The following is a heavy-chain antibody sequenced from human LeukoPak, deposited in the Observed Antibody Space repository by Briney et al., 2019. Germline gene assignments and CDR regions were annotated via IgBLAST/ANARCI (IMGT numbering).Heavy chain of an antibody. CDR1: GFTFSNYG. J-gene: IGHJ4*02. CDR3: AKGGATILDY. D-gene: IGHD1-26*01. CDR2: IRYDGINK. Sequence: GGSLRLSCAASGFTFSNYGMHWVRQAPGKGLEWVAFIRYDGINKYYADSVKGRFTISRDNSKNTLYLQMNGLTTEDTAVYYCAKGGATILDYWGQGTLVTVSS. V-gene: IGHV3-30*02.